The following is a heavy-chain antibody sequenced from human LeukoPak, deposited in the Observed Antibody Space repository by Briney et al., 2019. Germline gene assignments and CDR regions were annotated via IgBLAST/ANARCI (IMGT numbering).Heavy chain of an antibody. D-gene: IGHD7-27*01. Sequence: GGSLRLSCAASGFTFSSHWMHWVRQAPGKGLVWVSRINTDGRATSYADSVKGRFTISRDNAKNTLYLQMNSLRAEDTAVYYCARPASDTGSDMNHFDSWGQGTLVTVSS. J-gene: IGHJ4*02. CDR2: INTDGRAT. CDR3: ARPASDTGSDMNHFDS. CDR1: GFTFSSHW. V-gene: IGHV3-74*01.